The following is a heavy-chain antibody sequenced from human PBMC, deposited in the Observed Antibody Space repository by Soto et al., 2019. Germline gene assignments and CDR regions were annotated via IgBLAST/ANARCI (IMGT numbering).Heavy chain of an antibody. V-gene: IGHV4-39*01. D-gene: IGHD3-3*01. Sequence: SETLSLTCTVSGGSISSSSYYWGWIRQPPGEGLEWIGSIYYSGSTYYNPSLKSRVTMSVDTSKNQFSLKLSSVTAADTAVYYCASGGIFGVVAYFDYWGQGTLVTVSS. CDR1: GGSISSSSYY. CDR3: ASGGIFGVVAYFDY. CDR2: IYYSGST. J-gene: IGHJ4*02.